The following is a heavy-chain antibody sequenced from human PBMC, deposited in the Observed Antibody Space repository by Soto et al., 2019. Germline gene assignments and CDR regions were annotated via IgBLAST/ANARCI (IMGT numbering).Heavy chain of an antibody. V-gene: IGHV3-23*01. CDR1: GLTFSSYA. Sequence: EVQLLESGGGLVQPGGSLRLSCAASGLTFSSYAMSWVRQDPGKGLEWISAISGSGGRTYYADSVKGRFTISRDQTKNTLYLHTDRVRADDTAVYFFTRASSGGYGRVAYWGQRTLVTVYS. CDR3: TRASSGGYGRVAY. D-gene: IGHD6-19*01. CDR2: ISGSGGRT. J-gene: IGHJ4*02.